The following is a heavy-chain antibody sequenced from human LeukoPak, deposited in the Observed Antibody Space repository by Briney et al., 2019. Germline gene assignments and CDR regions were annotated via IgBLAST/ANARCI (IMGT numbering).Heavy chain of an antibody. Sequence: PSETLSLTCAVYGGSFSGYYWSWIRQPPGKGLEWIGEINHSGSTNCNPSLKSRVTISVDTSKNQFSLKLSSVTAADTAVYYCARYRYPEDYYYGMDVWGQGTTVTVSS. CDR1: GGSFSGYY. CDR2: INHSGST. D-gene: IGHD1-26*01. J-gene: IGHJ6*02. CDR3: ARYRYPEDYYYGMDV. V-gene: IGHV4-34*01.